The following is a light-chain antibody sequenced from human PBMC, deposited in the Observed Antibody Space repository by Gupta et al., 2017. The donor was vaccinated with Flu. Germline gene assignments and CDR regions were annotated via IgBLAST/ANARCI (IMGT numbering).Light chain of an antibody. Sequence: EIVMTQSPAILSVSPGERATLSCRASQSISNNLAWYQQKPGQAPRLLIYGASTRATGIPARFSGSGSGTEFTLTINSLQSEDFAVYYCQQFDSWPAYSFGQGTKLEI. V-gene: IGKV3-15*01. J-gene: IGKJ2*03. CDR3: QQFDSWPAYS. CDR2: GAS. CDR1: QSISNN.